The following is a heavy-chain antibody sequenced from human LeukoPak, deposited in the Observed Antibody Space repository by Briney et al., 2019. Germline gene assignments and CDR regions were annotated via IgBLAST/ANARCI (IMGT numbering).Heavy chain of an antibody. V-gene: IGHV3-11*06. CDR1: GFTFSDYY. CDR3: VRAGTRSSTPLLLEY. Sequence: PGGSLRLSCAASGFTFSDYYMNWIRQAPGKGLEWVSYISSISSSTNYADSVKGRFTISRDNAKNSLYLQMNSLRAEDTAVYYCVRAGTRSSTPLLLEYWGQGTLVTVSP. D-gene: IGHD5/OR15-5a*01. J-gene: IGHJ4*02. CDR2: ISSISSST.